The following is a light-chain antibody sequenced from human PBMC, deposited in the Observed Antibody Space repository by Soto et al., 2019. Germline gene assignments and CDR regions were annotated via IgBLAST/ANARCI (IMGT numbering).Light chain of an antibody. J-gene: IGKJ2*01. CDR3: QQYESTPPT. CDR2: WAS. V-gene: IGKV4-1*01. CDR1: QSVLYSSNNKNY. Sequence: DSVMTQSPDSLAVSLGERATINWKSSQSVLYSSNNKNYLAWYQQRPGQPPKLLIYWASTRESGVPDRFSGSGSGTDFTLTITSLQAEDVAVYYCQQYESTPPTFGQGTKLEIK.